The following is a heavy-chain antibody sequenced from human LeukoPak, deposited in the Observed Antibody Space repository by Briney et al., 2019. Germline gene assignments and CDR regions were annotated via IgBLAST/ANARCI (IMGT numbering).Heavy chain of an antibody. J-gene: IGHJ5*02. Sequence: SGPTLVNPTQTLTLTCTFSGFSLSTSGVGVGWIRQPPGKALEWLALIYWNDDKRYSPSLKSRLTITKDTSKNQVVLTMTNMDPVDTATYYCAHSPPPPPRITMVRGVPPPWFDPWGQGTLVTVSS. V-gene: IGHV2-5*01. D-gene: IGHD3-10*01. CDR2: IYWNDDK. CDR3: AHSPPPPPRITMVRGVPPPWFDP. CDR1: GFSLSTSGVG.